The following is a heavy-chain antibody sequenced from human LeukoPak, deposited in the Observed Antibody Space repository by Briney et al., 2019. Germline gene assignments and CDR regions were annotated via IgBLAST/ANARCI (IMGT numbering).Heavy chain of an antibody. J-gene: IGHJ4*02. CDR3: ARARVYYYDSSGTINDY. CDR1: GYSFTSYW. V-gene: IGHV5-51*01. Sequence: GESLKISCKGSGYSFTSYWIGWVRQMPGKGLERMGIIYPGDSDTRYSPSFQGQVTISADKSISTAYLQWSSLKASDTAMYYCARARVYYYDSSGTINDYWGQGTLVTVSS. D-gene: IGHD3-22*01. CDR2: IYPGDSDT.